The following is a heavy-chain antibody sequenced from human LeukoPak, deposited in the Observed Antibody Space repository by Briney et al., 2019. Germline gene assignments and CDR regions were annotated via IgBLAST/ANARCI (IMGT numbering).Heavy chain of an antibody. CDR3: ARGRIAAGPYYYYYMDV. D-gene: IGHD6-6*01. V-gene: IGHV3-30-3*01. Sequence: GRSLRLSCAASGFTFSSYAMHWVRQAPGKGLEWVAAISYDGSNKYYADSVKGRFTISRDNSKNTLYLQMNSLRAEDTAVYYCARGRIAAGPYYYYYMDVWGKGTTVTVSS. CDR2: ISYDGSNK. CDR1: GFTFSSYA. J-gene: IGHJ6*03.